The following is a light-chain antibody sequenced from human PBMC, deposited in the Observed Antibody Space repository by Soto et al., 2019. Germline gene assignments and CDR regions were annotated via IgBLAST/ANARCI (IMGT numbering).Light chain of an antibody. CDR2: GAS. CDR1: QSISST. Sequence: IVLTQSPATLSLSPGDSASLCCRARQSISSTLAWYKHKSGQAPSPIISGASSRATGIPDRFSGRGSGTEVTLIISRLEPEDFELYYCQQYNSQPITFGQGTRLEIK. J-gene: IGKJ5*01. CDR3: QQYNSQPIT. V-gene: IGKV3-20*01.